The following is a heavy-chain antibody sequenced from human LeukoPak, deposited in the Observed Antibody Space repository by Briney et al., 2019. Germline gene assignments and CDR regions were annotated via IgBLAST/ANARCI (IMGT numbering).Heavy chain of an antibody. CDR2: IYPGDSDT. V-gene: IGHV5-51*01. CDR3: ARRNYYDSSGYQINWFDP. D-gene: IGHD3-22*01. CDR1: GYNFPTSW. J-gene: IGHJ5*02. Sequence: GESLKISCKGSGYNFPTSWIAWVRQMPGQGLEWMGIIYPGDSDTRYSPSFQGQVTISADKSISTAYLQWSSLKASDTAMYYCARRNYYDSSGYQINWFDPWGQGTLVTVSS.